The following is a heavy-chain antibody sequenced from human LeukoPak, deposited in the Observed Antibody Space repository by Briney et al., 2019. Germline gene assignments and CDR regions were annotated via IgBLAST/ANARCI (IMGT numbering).Heavy chain of an antibody. D-gene: IGHD6-19*01. Sequence: SETLSLTCTVSGGPISSSSYYWGWIRQPPGKGLEWIGSIYYSGSTYYNPSLKSRVTISVDTSKNQFSLKLSSVTAADTAVYYCARGRTVAGTSYYYYYYMDVWGKGTTVTISS. J-gene: IGHJ6*03. CDR3: ARGRTVAGTSYYYYYYMDV. V-gene: IGHV4-39*07. CDR1: GGPISSSSYY. CDR2: IYYSGST.